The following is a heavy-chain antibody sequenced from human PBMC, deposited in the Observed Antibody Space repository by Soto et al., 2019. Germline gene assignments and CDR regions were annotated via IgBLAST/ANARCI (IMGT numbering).Heavy chain of an antibody. CDR3: GRAHLGTDRYFLEPFDP. CDR1: GDSVSSNSAT. Sequence: SQTLSLTCAISGDSVSSNSATWNWIRQSPSRGLEWLGRTYYRSKWYNDYAISVKGRITINPDTSKNQFSLQLNSVTPEDTAVYYCGRAHLGTDRYFLEPFDPWGQGTLVTVSS. J-gene: IGHJ5*02. V-gene: IGHV6-1*01. CDR2: TYYRSKWYN. D-gene: IGHD3-16*01.